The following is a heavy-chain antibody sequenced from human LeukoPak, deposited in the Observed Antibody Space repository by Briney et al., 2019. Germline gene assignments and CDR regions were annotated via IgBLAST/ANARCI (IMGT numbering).Heavy chain of an antibody. CDR3: ARDLTGRSDY. D-gene: IGHD3-9*01. J-gene: IGHJ4*02. CDR2: INPNSGGT. Sequence: ASVKVSCKASGYTFTGHSMHWVRQAPGQGLEWMGWINPNSGGTNYAQSFQGRVTMTRDTSISTAYMELSRLRSDDTAVYYCARDLTGRSDYWGQGTLVTVSS. V-gene: IGHV1-2*02. CDR1: GYTFTGHS.